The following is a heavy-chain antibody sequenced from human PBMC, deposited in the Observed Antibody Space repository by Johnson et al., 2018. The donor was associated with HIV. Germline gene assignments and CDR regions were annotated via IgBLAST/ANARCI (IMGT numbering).Heavy chain of an antibody. CDR1: GFTFSSYG. CDR3: ARDLESGSWPGTDAFSV. J-gene: IGHJ3*01. D-gene: IGHD3-10*01. Sequence: QVQLVESGGGVVQPGRSLRLSCAASGFTFSSYGMHWVRQAPGKGLEWVTVISYDGSNKYYADSVKGRFTISRDNSKNTVYIQMNSRRAEDTAVYYCARDLESGSWPGTDAFSVWGRGTVVTVS. V-gene: IGHV3-30*03. CDR2: ISYDGSNK.